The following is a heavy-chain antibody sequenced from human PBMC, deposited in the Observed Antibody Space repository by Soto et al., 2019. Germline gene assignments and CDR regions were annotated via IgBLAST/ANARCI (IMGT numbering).Heavy chain of an antibody. Sequence: PGGSLRLSFTASGIAFSNYAMSWVRQAPRKGLEWVSTISTSGGRPYYADSVKGRFTISRDNSKNTLYLQMNSLRAEDTAVYYCAKDPDRYDYVWGTYRYIDHWGQGTLVTVSS. CDR2: ISTSGGRP. J-gene: IGHJ4*02. D-gene: IGHD3-16*02. V-gene: IGHV3-23*01. CDR3: AKDPDRYDYVWGTYRYIDH. CDR1: GIAFSNYA.